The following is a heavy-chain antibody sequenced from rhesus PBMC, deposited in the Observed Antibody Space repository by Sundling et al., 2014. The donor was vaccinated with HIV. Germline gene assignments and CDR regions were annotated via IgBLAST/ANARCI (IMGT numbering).Heavy chain of an antibody. J-gene: IGHJ6*01. CDR3: TKVPNNIKRRGFDS. CDR2: FGTGGTT. V-gene: IGHV3-103*01. Sequence: EVELVESGGGLAKAGGSLRLSCAGSGFTFSSFAMHWVRQAPGKGLEWVSGFGTGGTTYYADSVRGRFTISRDNSKNTVSLQMNSLRGEDTAVYYCTKVPNNIKRRGFDSWGQGVVVTVSS. CDR1: GFTFSSFA. D-gene: IGHD1-26*01.